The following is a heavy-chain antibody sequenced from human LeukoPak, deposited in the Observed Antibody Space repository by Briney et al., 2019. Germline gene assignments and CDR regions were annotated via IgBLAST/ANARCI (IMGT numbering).Heavy chain of an antibody. V-gene: IGHV3-74*01. Sequence: GGSLRLSCAASGFTFSGYWMHWVRQARGKGMVWVSHINSDGSSTSYADSVKGRFTISRDYAKNTLHLQMNSLRAEDTAVYYCARQGASYAFDIWGQGTMVTVSS. D-gene: IGHD1-26*01. CDR3: ARQGASYAFDI. CDR2: INSDGSST. J-gene: IGHJ3*02. CDR1: GFTFSGYW.